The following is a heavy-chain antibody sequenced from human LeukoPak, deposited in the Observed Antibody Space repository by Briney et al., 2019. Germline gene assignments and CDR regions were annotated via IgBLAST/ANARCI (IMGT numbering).Heavy chain of an antibody. CDR2: ISAYNGNT. CDR1: GYTFTSYG. J-gene: IGHJ1*01. V-gene: IGHV1-18*01. D-gene: IGHD3-22*01. Sequence: GASVKVSCKASGYTFTSYGISWVRQAPGQGLEWMGWISAYNGNTNYAQKLQGRVTMTTDTSTSTAYMELRSLRSDDTAVYYCARGHYYDSTGYYYVGAEFFQHWGQGTLVTASS. CDR3: ARGHYYDSTGYYYVGAEFFQH.